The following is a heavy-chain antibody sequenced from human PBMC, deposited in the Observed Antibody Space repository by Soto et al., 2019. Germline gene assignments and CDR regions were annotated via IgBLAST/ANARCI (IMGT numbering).Heavy chain of an antibody. J-gene: IGHJ4*01. D-gene: IGHD2-8*01. V-gene: IGHV4-59*01. Sequence: SETLSLTCTVSDGSISNFYWSWIRQPPGKGLEWIGYISSSVNTNYSPSLKSRVSISVDTSKNQFSLNLTSVTAADTAVYYCARAPMVSTRSYFECWGRGNTVNVSS. CDR2: ISSSVNT. CDR3: ARAPMVSTRSYFEC. CDR1: DGSISNFY.